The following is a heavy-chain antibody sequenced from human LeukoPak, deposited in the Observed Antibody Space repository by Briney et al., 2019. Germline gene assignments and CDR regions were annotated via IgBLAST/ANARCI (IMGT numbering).Heavy chain of an antibody. CDR2: ITPIFGTA. V-gene: IGHV1-69*13. J-gene: IGHJ3*02. D-gene: IGHD1-26*01. CDR1: GGTFSSYA. CDR3: ASPIVGATLEAFDI. Sequence: GASVKVSCQASGGTFSSYALSWVRPPPAQGLEWMGGITPIFGTASYAQKFQGRVTVTSDESTSTAYMELSSLRSEDTAVYYCASPIVGATLEAFDIWGQGTMVTVSS.